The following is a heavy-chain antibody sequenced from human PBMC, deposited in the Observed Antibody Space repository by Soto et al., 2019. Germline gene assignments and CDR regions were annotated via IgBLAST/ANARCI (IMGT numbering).Heavy chain of an antibody. CDR2: MNPNSGNT. D-gene: IGHD3-10*01. CDR1: GYTFTSYD. Sequence: GASVKVSCKASGYTFTSYDINWVRQATGQGLEWMGWMNPNSGNTGYAQKFQGRVTMTRNTSISTAYMELSSLRSEDTAVYYCVRGRVRTRGWFDPWGQGTLVTVSS. V-gene: IGHV1-8*01. J-gene: IGHJ5*02. CDR3: VRGRVRTRGWFDP.